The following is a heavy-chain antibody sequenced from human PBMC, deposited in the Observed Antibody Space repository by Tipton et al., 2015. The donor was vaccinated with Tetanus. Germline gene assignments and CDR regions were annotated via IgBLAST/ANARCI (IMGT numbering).Heavy chain of an antibody. J-gene: IGHJ5*02. Sequence: TLSLTCALSGGSISRGAYSWSWIRQPPGKGLESIGCISSRGSTYYNPSLTSRVSISVDTSKNQFSLKLTSVTAADTAIYYCARGGDNLTFQRPTGRWFDPWGHGTLVTVSS. CDR2: ISSRGST. V-gene: IGHV4-30-2*05. CDR1: GGSISRGAYS. CDR3: ARGGDNLTFQRPTGRWFDP. D-gene: IGHD1-1*01.